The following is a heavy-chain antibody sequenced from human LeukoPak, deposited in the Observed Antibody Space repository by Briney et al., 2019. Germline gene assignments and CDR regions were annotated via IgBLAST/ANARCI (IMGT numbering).Heavy chain of an antibody. CDR1: GGSFSGYY. J-gene: IGHJ4*02. Sequence: SETLSLTCAVYGGSFSGYYWSWIRQPPGKGLEWIGEINHSGSTNYNPSLKSRVTISVDTSKNQFSLKLSSVTAADTAVYYCAREYDFWSGYYWGYYFDYWGQGTLVTVSS. D-gene: IGHD3-3*01. CDR3: AREYDFWSGYYWGYYFDY. CDR2: INHSGST. V-gene: IGHV4-34*01.